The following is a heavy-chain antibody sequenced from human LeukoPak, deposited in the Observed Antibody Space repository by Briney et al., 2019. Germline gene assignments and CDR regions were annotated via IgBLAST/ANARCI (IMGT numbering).Heavy chain of an antibody. J-gene: IGHJ4*02. CDR2: INPNSGGT. CDR1: GYTFTGYY. Sequence: GASVKVSCKASGYTFTGYYMHWVRQAPGQGLEWVGWINPNSGGTNYAQKFQGWVTMTRDTSISTAYMELSRLRSDDTAVYYCARGDYYDSSGSDYFDYWGQGTLVTVSS. D-gene: IGHD3-22*01. CDR3: ARGDYYDSSGSDYFDY. V-gene: IGHV1-2*04.